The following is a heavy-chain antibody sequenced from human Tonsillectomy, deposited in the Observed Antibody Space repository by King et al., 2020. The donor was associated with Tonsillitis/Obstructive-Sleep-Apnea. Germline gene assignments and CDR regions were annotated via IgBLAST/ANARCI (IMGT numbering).Heavy chain of an antibody. D-gene: IGHD2-8*02. CDR2: INRVGTDK. CDR3: ARDPDFSETGVSYDALDL. V-gene: IGHV3-7*03. CDR1: RFLLSTYW. Sequence: VQLVESGGGLVQPGGSLRLSCTGTRFLLSTYWMTWVRQAPGKGLQWVANINRVGTDKFYADSVKGRLTISRDNAKNSLYLHMNSLSAEDTAVYYCARDPDFSETGVSYDALDLWGPGTLVTVSS. J-gene: IGHJ5*02.